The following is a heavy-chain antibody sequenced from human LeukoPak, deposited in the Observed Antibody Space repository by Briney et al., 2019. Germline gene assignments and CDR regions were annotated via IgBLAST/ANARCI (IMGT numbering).Heavy chain of an antibody. CDR2: ISGSGGST. D-gene: IGHD3-22*01. Sequence: VGSLRLSCAASGFTFSSYATSWVRQAPGKGLESVSAISGSGGSTYYADSVKGRFTISRDNSKNTLYLQMNSLRAEATAVYYCPKAQRKAYYYDSSGLFDYWGQGTLVTVSS. CDR3: PKAQRKAYYYDSSGLFDY. V-gene: IGHV3-23*01. J-gene: IGHJ4*02. CDR1: GFTFSSYA.